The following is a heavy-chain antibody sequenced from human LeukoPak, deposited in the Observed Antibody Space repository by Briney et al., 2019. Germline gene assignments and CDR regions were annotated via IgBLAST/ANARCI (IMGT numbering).Heavy chain of an antibody. V-gene: IGHV4-59*08. CDR3: AASARLVLQESVY. D-gene: IGHD6-19*01. Sequence: PSETLSLTYTVSGGSINSYYWSWIRQPPAKGLEWIGYVHYSGTSSYSPSLKSRATISVDTSKNQFSLKLSSVTAADTAMYYCAASARLVLQESVYWGQGILVTVSS. J-gene: IGHJ4*02. CDR1: GGSINSYY. CDR2: VHYSGTS.